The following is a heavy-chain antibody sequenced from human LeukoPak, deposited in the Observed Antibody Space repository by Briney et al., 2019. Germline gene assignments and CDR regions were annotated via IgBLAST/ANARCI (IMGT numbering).Heavy chain of an antibody. CDR2: IIPIFGTA. V-gene: IGHV1-69*13. D-gene: IGHD2-2*01. Sequence: SVKVSCKASGGTFSSYAISWVRQAPGQGLEWMGGIIPIFGTANYAQKFQGRVTITADESTSAAYMELSSLRSEDTAVYYCAHQYQLLYFDYWGQGTLVTVSS. J-gene: IGHJ4*02. CDR3: AHQYQLLYFDY. CDR1: GGTFSSYA.